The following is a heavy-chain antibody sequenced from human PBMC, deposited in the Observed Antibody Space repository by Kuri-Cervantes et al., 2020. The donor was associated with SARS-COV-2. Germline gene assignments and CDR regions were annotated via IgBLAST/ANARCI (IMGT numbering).Heavy chain of an antibody. CDR1: GGSISGYY. CDR2: IYYSGST. V-gene: IGHV4-59*01. D-gene: IGHD6-13*01. J-gene: IGHJ6*03. CDR3: ARDNRVAAAAIGSYYYYMDV. Sequence: SETLSLTCTVSGGSISGYYWSWVRQPPGKGLEWIGYIYYSGSTNYNPSLKSRVTISVDTSKNQFSLKLSSVTAADTAVYYCARDNRVAAAAIGSYYYYMDVWGKGTTVTVSS.